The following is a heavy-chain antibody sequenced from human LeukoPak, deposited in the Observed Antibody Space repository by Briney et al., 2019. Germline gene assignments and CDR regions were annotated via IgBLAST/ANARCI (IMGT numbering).Heavy chain of an antibody. Sequence: SGPTLVNPTQTLTLTCTFSGFSLPTPGMRVSWIRQPPGKALEWLTRTDWDEDKFYSTSLKTRLTISKDTSNTQVVLTMTNMDPVDTATYYCARLQGATIGAKWFDPWGQGTLVTVSS. CDR3: ARLQGATIGAKWFDP. CDR2: TDWDEDK. J-gene: IGHJ5*02. CDR1: GFSLPTPGMR. V-gene: IGHV2-70*04. D-gene: IGHD4/OR15-4a*01.